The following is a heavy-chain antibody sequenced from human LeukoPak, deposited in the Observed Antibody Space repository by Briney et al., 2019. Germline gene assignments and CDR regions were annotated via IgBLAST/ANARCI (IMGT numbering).Heavy chain of an antibody. V-gene: IGHV1-46*01. D-gene: IGHD1-26*01. Sequence: GASVTVSCKASGYTFTAHYMHWVRQAPGQGLEWMGLINPTGGSTGYAQKFQGRVTMTRDMSTSTDYMELSSLRSEDTAIYYCARDNSVGDNAWWFDPWGQGTLVTVSS. CDR2: INPTGGST. CDR1: GYTFTAHY. CDR3: ARDNSVGDNAWWFDP. J-gene: IGHJ5*02.